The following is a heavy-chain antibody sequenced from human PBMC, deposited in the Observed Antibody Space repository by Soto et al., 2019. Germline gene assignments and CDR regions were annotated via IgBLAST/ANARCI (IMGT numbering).Heavy chain of an antibody. V-gene: IGHV1-69*01. CDR1: GGTFSTYA. CDR2: IIPICGKA. J-gene: IGHJ6*02. CDR3: ARGDCSGGRRYETYYYYAMDV. D-gene: IGHD2-15*01. Sequence: QVQLVQSGADVKKPGSSVKVSCKASGGTFSTYAISWVRQAPGQGLELLGGIIPICGKAKYVRKFQSRVTIIGDENTNTVYEDVSSLRSQATAVYYCARGDCSGGRRYETYYYYAMDVWGQGTTVTVSS.